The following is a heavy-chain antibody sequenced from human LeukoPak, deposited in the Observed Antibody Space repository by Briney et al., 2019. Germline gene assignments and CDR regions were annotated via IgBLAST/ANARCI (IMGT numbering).Heavy chain of an antibody. V-gene: IGHV3-11*01. J-gene: IGHJ4*02. CDR3: ARDPEYSDR. Sequence: GGSLRLSCVGSGFIFGDFYMNWIRQAPGKGLEWISFITSSGDSIYYADSVKGRFTVFRGNAKNSLYLEMKSLRAEDTAVYFCARDPEYSDRWGQGTLVTVSS. CDR2: ITSSGDSI. CDR1: GFIFGDFY. D-gene: IGHD4-17*01.